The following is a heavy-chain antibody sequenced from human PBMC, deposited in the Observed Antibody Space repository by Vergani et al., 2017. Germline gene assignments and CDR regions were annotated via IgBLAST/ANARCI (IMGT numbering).Heavy chain of an antibody. D-gene: IGHD4-17*01. V-gene: IGHV4-61*02. CDR2: IFATGSA. CDR1: GDSVSSGTHY. Sequence: QVQLEESGPGLVKPSQTLSLTCTVSGDSVSSGTHYWSWIRQPVGKGLEWVGRIFATGSAHFHPPLKRRVSMSIDTSKNQFSLNLTSVTAADTAVYYCARGAGVDYWGQGILVTVSS. J-gene: IGHJ4*02. CDR3: ARGAGVDY.